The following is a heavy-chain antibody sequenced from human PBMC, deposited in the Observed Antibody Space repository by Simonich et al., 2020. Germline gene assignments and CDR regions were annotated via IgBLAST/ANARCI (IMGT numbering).Heavy chain of an antibody. Sequence: QVQLQEPGPGLVKPSETLSLTCTVSGGSISSYYWSWIRQPPGKGLEWIGYIYYSGGTNYHPSLKRRVTISVDTSKNQFSLKLSSVTAADTAVYYCARGGLYFDYWGQGTLVTVSS. V-gene: IGHV4-59*01. J-gene: IGHJ4*02. CDR3: ARGGLYFDY. D-gene: IGHD2-15*01. CDR1: GGSISSYY. CDR2: IYYSGGT.